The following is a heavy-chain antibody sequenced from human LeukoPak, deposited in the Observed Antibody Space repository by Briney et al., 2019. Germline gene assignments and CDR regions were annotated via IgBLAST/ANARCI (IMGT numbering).Heavy chain of an antibody. CDR3: TRHGSGFDY. CDR1: GFTFGDYA. D-gene: IGHD3-10*01. CDR2: IRNKAYGGTT. Sequence: GGSLRLSCTASGFTFGDYAMRWVRQAPGKGLQWVGFIRNKAYGGTTEYAASVKGRFTISRDDSKSIAYLQMNSLKTEDTAVYYCTRHGSGFDYWGQGTLVTVSS. V-gene: IGHV3-49*04. J-gene: IGHJ4*02.